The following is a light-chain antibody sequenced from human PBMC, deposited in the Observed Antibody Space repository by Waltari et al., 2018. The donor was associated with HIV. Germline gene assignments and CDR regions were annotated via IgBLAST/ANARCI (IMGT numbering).Light chain of an antibody. CDR3: MQALQTPLT. Sequence: DIVMTQSPLSLPVTPGEPASISCRSSQSLLHSNGYNYLDLYLQKPGQSPQLLIYLGSNRASGVPDRFSASRSGTDFTLKISRVEAEDVGVYYCMQALQTPLTFGQGTKVEIK. J-gene: IGKJ1*01. V-gene: IGKV2-28*01. CDR1: QSLLHSNGYNY. CDR2: LGS.